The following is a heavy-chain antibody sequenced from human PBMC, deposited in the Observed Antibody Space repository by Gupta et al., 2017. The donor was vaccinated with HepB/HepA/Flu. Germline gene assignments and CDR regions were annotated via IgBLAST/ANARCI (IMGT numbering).Heavy chain of an antibody. CDR3: ARDAWDYDSLTGYESFDY. V-gene: IGHV1-69*04. D-gene: IGHD3-9*01. CDR2: IIPILGIA. Sequence: QVQLVQSGAEVKKPGSSVKVSCKASGGTFSSYAISWVRQAPGQGLEWMGRIIPILGIANYAQKFQGRVTITADKSTSTAYRELSSLRSEETAVYYCARDAWDYDSLTGYESFDYWGQGTLVTVSS. J-gene: IGHJ4*02. CDR1: GGTFSSYA.